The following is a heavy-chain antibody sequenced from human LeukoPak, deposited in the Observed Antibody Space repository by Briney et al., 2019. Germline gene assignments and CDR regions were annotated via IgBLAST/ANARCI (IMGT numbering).Heavy chain of an antibody. D-gene: IGHD1-26*01. V-gene: IGHV3-21*01. CDR1: GYTFSSYT. CDR3: ARDMGFPRFDY. Sequence: GGSLRLSCAASGYTFSSYTMNWVRQAPGKGLEWVSSISVSSNYIYYADSVKGRFTVSRDNAKNSLYLQMNSLRAEDTAVYYCARDMGFPRFDYWGQGTLVTVSS. CDR2: ISVSSNYI. J-gene: IGHJ4*02.